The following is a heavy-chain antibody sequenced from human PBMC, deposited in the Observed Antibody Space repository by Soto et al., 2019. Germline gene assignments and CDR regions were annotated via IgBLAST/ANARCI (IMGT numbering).Heavy chain of an antibody. D-gene: IGHD1-26*01. J-gene: IGHJ3*02. CDR2: ISWNSGSI. Sequence: EVQLVESGGGLVQPGRSLRLSCAASGFTFDDYAMHWVRQAPGKGLEWVSGISWNSGSIGYADSVKGRFTISRDNAKNSLYLQMNSLRAEDTALYYCAKGELEDAFDIWGQGTMVTVSS. V-gene: IGHV3-9*01. CDR3: AKGELEDAFDI. CDR1: GFTFDDYA.